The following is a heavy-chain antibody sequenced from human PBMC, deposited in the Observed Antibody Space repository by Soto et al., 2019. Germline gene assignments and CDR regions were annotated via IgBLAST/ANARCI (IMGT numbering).Heavy chain of an antibody. J-gene: IGHJ6*02. Sequence: GQTSETLSLTCAVSGGSISSSNWWSWVRQPPGKGLEWIGEIYHSGSTNYNPSLKSRVTISVDKSKNQFSLKLSSVTAADTAVYYCARMRSDAGTVVYYYYYGMDVWGQGTTVTVSS. CDR3: ARMRSDAGTVVYYYYYGMDV. V-gene: IGHV4-4*02. CDR2: IYHSGST. D-gene: IGHD6-13*01. CDR1: GGSISSSNW.